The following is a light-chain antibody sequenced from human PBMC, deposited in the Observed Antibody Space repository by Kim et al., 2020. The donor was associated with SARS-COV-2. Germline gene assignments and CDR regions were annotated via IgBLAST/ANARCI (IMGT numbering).Light chain of an antibody. CDR3: QTWDSNTYHVV. CDR2: QDN. J-gene: IGLJ2*01. V-gene: IGLV3-1*01. CDR1: KLGQRY. Sequence: PRQTATITCFGYKLGQRYASWYQQKPGQSPVLVIYQDNKRPSGIPERFSGSNSGNTATLTISGTQAMDEADYYCQTWDSNTYHVVFGGGTQLTVL.